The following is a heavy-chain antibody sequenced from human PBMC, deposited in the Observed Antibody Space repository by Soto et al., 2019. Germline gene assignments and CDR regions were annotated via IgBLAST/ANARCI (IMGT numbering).Heavy chain of an antibody. V-gene: IGHV4-59*01. CDR3: ARRYGASFDY. J-gene: IGHJ4*02. Sequence: PSETQSLTCTVSGGYISSYDWSWIRQPPGKGLEWIGYIYYSGSTNYNPSLKSRGTISVDTSKNQFSLKLSSVTAADTAVYYCARRYGASFDYWGQGTLVTVSS. CDR2: IYYSGST. D-gene: IGHD4-17*01. CDR1: GGYISSYD.